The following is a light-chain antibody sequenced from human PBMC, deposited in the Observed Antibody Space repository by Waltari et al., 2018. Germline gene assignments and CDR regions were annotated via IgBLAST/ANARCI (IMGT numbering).Light chain of an antibody. V-gene: IGLV3-25*03. J-gene: IGLJ2*01. Sequence: SYELTQPPSVSVSPGQTAKIHCSGDALPKQYTYWYQQKPGQDPLLVIYKATERPSGIPWPFSGSSAVTTVTLTISGVQAEDEADYYCLSAYSGGSQGVFGAGTKRTVL. CDR3: LSAYSGGSQGV. CDR2: KAT. CDR1: ALPKQY.